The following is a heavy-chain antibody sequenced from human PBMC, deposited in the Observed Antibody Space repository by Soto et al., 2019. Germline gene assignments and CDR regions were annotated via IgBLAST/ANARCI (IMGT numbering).Heavy chain of an antibody. CDR1: GYTFTYRY. CDR3: ARDCGGDCYRAFDI. J-gene: IGHJ3*02. Sequence: ASVKVSCKASGYTFTYRYLHWVRQAPGQRLEWMGWINAGNGNTKYSQKFQGRVTITRDTSASTAYMELSSLRSEDTAVYYCARDCGGDCYRAFDIWGQGTMVTV. CDR2: INAGNGNT. V-gene: IGHV1-3*01. D-gene: IGHD2-21*02.